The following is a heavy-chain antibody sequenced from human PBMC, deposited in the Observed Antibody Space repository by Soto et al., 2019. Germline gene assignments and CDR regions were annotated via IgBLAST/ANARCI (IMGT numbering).Heavy chain of an antibody. Sequence: APVKVSCKGSGYTFTSYGSSWVRQAHGQGLEWMGWISAYNGNTNYAQKLQGRVTMTTDTSTSTAYMELRSLRSDDTAVYYCARAGYCTNGVCYPPSYYFDYWGQGTLVTVSS. CDR1: GYTFTSYG. CDR3: ARAGYCTNGVCYPPSYYFDY. D-gene: IGHD2-8*01. J-gene: IGHJ4*02. CDR2: ISAYNGNT. V-gene: IGHV1-18*01.